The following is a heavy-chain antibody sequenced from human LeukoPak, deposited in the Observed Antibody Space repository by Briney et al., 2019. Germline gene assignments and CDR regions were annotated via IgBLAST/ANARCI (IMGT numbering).Heavy chain of an antibody. J-gene: IGHJ5*02. CDR3: ARGITIFGVVIRLNWFDP. CDR1: GGSISSSSYY. Sequence: SETLSLTCTVSGGSISSSSYYWGWIRQPPGKGLEWIGSIYYSGGTNYNPSLKSRVTISVDTSKNQFSLKLSSVTAADTAVYYCARGITIFGVVIRLNWFDPWGQGTLVTVSS. CDR2: IYYSGGT. D-gene: IGHD3-3*01. V-gene: IGHV4-39*07.